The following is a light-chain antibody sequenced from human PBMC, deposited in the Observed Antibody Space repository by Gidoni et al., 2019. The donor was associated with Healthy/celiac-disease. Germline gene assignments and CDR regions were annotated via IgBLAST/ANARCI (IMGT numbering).Light chain of an antibody. CDR3: QQYNNWPPYT. Sequence: EIVMTQSPATLSVSLGERATLSCRASQSVRSNLAWYQQKPGQAPRLLIYGASTRATGIPARFSGSGSGTEFTLTISSLQSEDFAFYYCQQYNNWPPYTFGQGTKLEIK. CDR1: QSVRSN. J-gene: IGKJ2*01. CDR2: GAS. V-gene: IGKV3-15*01.